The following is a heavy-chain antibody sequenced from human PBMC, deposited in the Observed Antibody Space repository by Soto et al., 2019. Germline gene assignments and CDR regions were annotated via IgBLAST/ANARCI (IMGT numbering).Heavy chain of an antibody. V-gene: IGHV1-46*01. CDR2: INPTGGST. J-gene: IGHJ4*02. CDR1: GYIFTSYY. Sequence: ASLKVSCKASGYIFTSYYIHWLRQAPGQGLEWMGVINPTGGSTSYAQKFQGRITMTRDTSRSTVYMELSSLRSEDTAVYYCARSYDIIGYYNEYWGQGTLVNVSS. D-gene: IGHD3-22*01. CDR3: ARSYDIIGYYNEY.